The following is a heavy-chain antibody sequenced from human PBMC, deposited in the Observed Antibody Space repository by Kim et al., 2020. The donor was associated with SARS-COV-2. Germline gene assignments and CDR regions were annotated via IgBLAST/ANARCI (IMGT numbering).Heavy chain of an antibody. D-gene: IGHD3-10*01. CDR3: ARESNYYGSGSYFLDY. V-gene: IGHV3-66*02. CDR2: IYSGGST. J-gene: IGHJ4*02. Sequence: GGSLRLSCAASGFTVSSNYTSWVRQAPGKGLEWVSVIYSGGSTYYADSVKGRFTISRDNSKNTLYLQMNSLRAEDTAVYYCARESNYYGSGSYFLDYWGQGTLVTVSS. CDR1: GFTVSSNY.